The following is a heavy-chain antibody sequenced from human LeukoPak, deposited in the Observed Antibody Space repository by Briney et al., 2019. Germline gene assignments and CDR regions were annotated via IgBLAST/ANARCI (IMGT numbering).Heavy chain of an antibody. V-gene: IGHV4-59*01. CDR2: IYYSGST. Sequence: PSETLSLTCTVSGGSISSYYWSWIRQPPGKGLEWIGYIYYSGSTNYNPSLKSRVTISVDTSKNQFSLKLSSVTAADTAVYYCARGHPGGYSYGELDYWGQGTLVTVSS. D-gene: IGHD5-18*01. CDR3: ARGHPGGYSYGELDY. J-gene: IGHJ4*02. CDR1: GGSISSYY.